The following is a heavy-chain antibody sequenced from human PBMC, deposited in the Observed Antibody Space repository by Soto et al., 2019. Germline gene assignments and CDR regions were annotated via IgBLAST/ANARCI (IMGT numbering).Heavy chain of an antibody. CDR3: ASGWDHQRGMDV. CDR2: INAGNGNT. D-gene: IGHD1-26*01. J-gene: IGHJ6*02. V-gene: IGHV1-3*01. Sequence: ASVKVSCKASGYTLTSYAMHWVRQAPGQRLEWMGWINAGNGNTKYSQKFQGRVTITRDTSASTAYMELSSLRSEDTAVYYCASGWDHQRGMDVWGQGTTVTVSS. CDR1: GYTLTSYA.